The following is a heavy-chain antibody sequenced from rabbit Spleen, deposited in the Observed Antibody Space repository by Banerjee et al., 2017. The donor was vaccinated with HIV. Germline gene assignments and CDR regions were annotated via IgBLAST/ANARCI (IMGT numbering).Heavy chain of an antibody. CDR1: GFSFSSNYY. J-gene: IGHJ4*01. V-gene: IGHV1S45*01. Sequence: QEQLVESGGGLVQPEGSLTLTCTASGFSFSSNYYMCWVRQAPGKGLEWIACIYAGSSGITYYASWVNGRITISKTSSTTVTLQMTSLTAADTATYFCARAIDSSRAGFNLWGPGTLVTVS. CDR2: IYAGSSGIT. D-gene: IGHD4-1*01. CDR3: ARAIDSSRAGFNL.